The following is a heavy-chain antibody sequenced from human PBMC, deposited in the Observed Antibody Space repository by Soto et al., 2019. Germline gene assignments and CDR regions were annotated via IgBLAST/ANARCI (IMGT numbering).Heavy chain of an antibody. V-gene: IGHV1-8*01. CDR2: MNPNSGNT. J-gene: IGHJ5*02. CDR1: GYTFTSYD. Sequence: ASVKVSCKASGYTFTSYDINWVRQATGQGLEWMGWMNPNSGNTGYAQKFRGRVTMTRNTSISTAYMELNSVTPEDTAVYFCARDNSPYDTTGEPRLDPWGQGTQVTVSS. D-gene: IGHD3-22*01. CDR3: ARDNSPYDTTGEPRLDP.